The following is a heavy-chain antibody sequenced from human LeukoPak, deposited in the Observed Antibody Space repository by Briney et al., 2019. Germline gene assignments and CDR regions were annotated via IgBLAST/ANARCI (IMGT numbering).Heavy chain of an antibody. D-gene: IGHD6-19*01. CDR1: GYTFTSYG. J-gene: IGHJ4*02. CDR2: ISAYNGNA. CDR3: ARDGNMNPISGLNLALD. Sequence: ASVKVSCKASGYTFTSYGISWVRQAPGQGLEWMGWISAYNGNANYAQKLQGRVTMTTDTSTSTAYMELRSLRSDDTAVYYCARDGNMNPISGLNLALDWGQGTLVTVSS. V-gene: IGHV1-18*01.